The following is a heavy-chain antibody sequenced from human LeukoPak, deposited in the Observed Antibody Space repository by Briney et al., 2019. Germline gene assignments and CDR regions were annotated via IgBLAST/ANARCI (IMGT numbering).Heavy chain of an antibody. CDR1: GFTFSTYS. Sequence: GGSLRLSCAASGFTFSTYSMNWVRQAPGEGLEWVSSISSSSSYIYYADSVKGRFTISRDNAKNSLYLQMNSLRAEDTAVYYCARDLSPLPPYYYDSSGQAGFDYWGQGTLVTVSS. J-gene: IGHJ4*02. D-gene: IGHD3-22*01. V-gene: IGHV3-21*01. CDR2: ISSSSSYI. CDR3: ARDLSPLPPYYYDSSGQAGFDY.